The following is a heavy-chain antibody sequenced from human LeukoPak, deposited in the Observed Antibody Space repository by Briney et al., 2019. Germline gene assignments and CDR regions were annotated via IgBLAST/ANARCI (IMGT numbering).Heavy chain of an antibody. CDR1: GYSISSGYY. CDR2: IYHSGST. Sequence: SETLSLTCAVSGYSISSGYYWGWIRQPPRKGLEWIGSIYHSGSTSYNPSLKSRVTISVDTSKNQISLKLSSVTAAGTAVYYCARPICSSTSCSAFDYWGQGTLVTVSS. D-gene: IGHD2-2*01. V-gene: IGHV4-38-2*01. CDR3: ARPICSSTSCSAFDY. J-gene: IGHJ4*02.